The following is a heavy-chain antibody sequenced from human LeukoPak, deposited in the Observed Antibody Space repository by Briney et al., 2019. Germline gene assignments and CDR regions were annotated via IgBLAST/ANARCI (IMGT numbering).Heavy chain of an antibody. CDR1: GFSFTSYY. CDR2: FDPSGGPT. J-gene: IGHJ2*01. D-gene: IGHD3-10*01. CDR3: AREGRYFDH. V-gene: IGHV1-46*01. Sequence: GASVKVSCKASGFSFTSYYFHWVRQAPRQALEWMGIFDPSGGPTNYAQNSQGRISMTGETSSSTVYLQLSSLRSEDTAVYYCAREGRYFDHWGRGTLLSVS.